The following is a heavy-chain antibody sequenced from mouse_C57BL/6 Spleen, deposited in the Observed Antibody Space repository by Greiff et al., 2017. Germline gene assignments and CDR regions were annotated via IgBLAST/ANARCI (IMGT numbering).Heavy chain of an antibody. J-gene: IGHJ2*01. V-gene: IGHV5-9-1*02. CDR2: ISSGGDYL. CDR1: GFTFSSYA. CDR3: TREALLDY. Sequence: VQLKESGEGLVKPGGSLKLSCAASGFTFSSYAMSWVRQTPEKRLEWVAYISSGGDYLYYADTVKGRFTISRDNARNTLYLQMSSLKAEDTAMYYCTREALLDYWGQGTTLTVSS.